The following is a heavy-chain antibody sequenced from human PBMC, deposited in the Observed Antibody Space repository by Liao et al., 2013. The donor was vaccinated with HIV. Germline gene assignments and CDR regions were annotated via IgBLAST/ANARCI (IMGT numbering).Heavy chain of an antibody. CDR3: ARVSAQQVLLGNYYYYYYMMS. CDR1: GDSIRSSSYY. J-gene: IGHJ6*03. V-gene: IGHV4-39*07. Sequence: QLQESGPGLVKPSETLSLSCNVSGDSIRSSSYYWGWIRQPPGKGLEWIGSISYSGTTYYNPSLTSRVTMSVDTSKRQFSLKLTSVSAADTAVYYCARVSAQQVLLGNYYYYYYMMSGAKGPRSPSP. CDR2: ISYSGTT. D-gene: IGHD6-13*01.